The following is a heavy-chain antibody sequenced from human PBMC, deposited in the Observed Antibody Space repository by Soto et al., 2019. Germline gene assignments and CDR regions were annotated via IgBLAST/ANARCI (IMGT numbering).Heavy chain of an antibody. Sequence: QVQLQESGPGLVKPSETLSLTCTVSGGSIRSYYWSWIRQPPGKGLEWIGSIYYSGSTNYKPSLKSRVTNSVDTSKNQFSLNLNSVTAADTAVYYCARQGGWFDPWGQGTLVTVSS. D-gene: IGHD1-26*01. CDR1: GGSIRSYY. CDR3: ARQGGWFDP. CDR2: IYYSGST. J-gene: IGHJ5*02. V-gene: IGHV4-59*08.